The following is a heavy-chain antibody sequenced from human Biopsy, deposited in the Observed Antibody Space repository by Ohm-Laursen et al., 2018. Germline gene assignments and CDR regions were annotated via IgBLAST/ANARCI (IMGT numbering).Heavy chain of an antibody. CDR2: ISRSVSHI. Sequence: SLRLSCAASGFSLRNFTINWVRQAPGKGLAWVSSISRSVSHILYAETLKGRFTSSRDNAKNSEYLQMNSLRVEDTGVYYCARGRTHLLPDHDWFDPWGQGTLVTVSS. D-gene: IGHD1-14*01. J-gene: IGHJ5*02. V-gene: IGHV3-21*06. CDR1: GFSLRNFT. CDR3: ARGRTHLLPDHDWFDP.